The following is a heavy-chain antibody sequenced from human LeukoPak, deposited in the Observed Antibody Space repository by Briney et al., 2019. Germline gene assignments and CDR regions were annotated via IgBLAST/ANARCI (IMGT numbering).Heavy chain of an antibody. CDR2: IKQDGSEK. CDR3: ARDRGSGWYPFDY. J-gene: IGHJ4*02. Sequence: PGGSLRLSCAASGFTFSSQWMSWVRQAPGKGLEGVANIKQDGSEKYYVDTVKRRFTISTDNDKNSLYLQMNSLRAEDTPVYYCARDRGSGWYPFDYWGQGTLVTVSS. D-gene: IGHD6-19*01. V-gene: IGHV3-7*01. CDR1: GFTFSSQW.